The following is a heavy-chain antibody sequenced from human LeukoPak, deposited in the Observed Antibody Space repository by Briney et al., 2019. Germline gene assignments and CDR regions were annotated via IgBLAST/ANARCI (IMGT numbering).Heavy chain of an antibody. D-gene: IGHD1-26*01. J-gene: IGHJ4*02. Sequence: GASVKVSCKASGGTLTNYAISWVRQAPGQGLEWMGGIIPMFDTSTYAPKFQGRVTITTDESRSTAYMELTSLRSDDSAVFFSASESLVGSTREAYFDHWGQGTLVTVSS. CDR2: IIPMFDTS. CDR3: ASESLVGSTREAYFDH. CDR1: GGTLTNYA. V-gene: IGHV1-69*05.